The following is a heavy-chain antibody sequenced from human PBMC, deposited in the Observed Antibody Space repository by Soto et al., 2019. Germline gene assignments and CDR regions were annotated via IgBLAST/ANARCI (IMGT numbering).Heavy chain of an antibody. CDR3: ARQGVATITSWFDP. J-gene: IGHJ5*02. Sequence: SSETLSLTCTGSGGSISSHFWSWIRQPPGKGLEWIGYIYYSGATNYNPSLKSRVTISVDTSKNQFSLNLSSVTAADTAVYYCARQGVATITSWFDPWGQGTLVSVSS. CDR2: IYYSGAT. V-gene: IGHV4-59*11. CDR1: GGSISSHF. D-gene: IGHD5-12*01.